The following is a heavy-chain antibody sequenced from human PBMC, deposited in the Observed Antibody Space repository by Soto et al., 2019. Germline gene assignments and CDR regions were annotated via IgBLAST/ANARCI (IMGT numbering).Heavy chain of an antibody. D-gene: IGHD2-15*01. CDR2: ISYDGSNK. J-gene: IGHJ4*02. CDR3: AKEHKASGCSRGSCYSEFDY. V-gene: IGHV3-30*18. CDR1: GFTFSSYG. Sequence: QVQLVESGGGVVQPRRSLRLSCAASGFTFSSYGMHWVRQAPGKGLEWVAVISYDGSNKYYADSVKGRFTISRDNSKNTLYLQMNSLRAEDTAVYYCAKEHKASGCSRGSCYSEFDYWGQGTLVTVSS.